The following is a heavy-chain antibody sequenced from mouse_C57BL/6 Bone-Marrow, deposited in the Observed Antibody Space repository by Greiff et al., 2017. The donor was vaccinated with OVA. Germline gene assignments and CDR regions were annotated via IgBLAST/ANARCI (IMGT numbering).Heavy chain of an antibody. CDR2: IDPENGDT. CDR1: GFNIKDDY. J-gene: IGHJ3*01. V-gene: IGHV14-4*01. Sequence: EVQLQQSGAELVRPGASVKLSCTASGFNIKDDYMHWVKQRPEQGLEWIGWIDPENGDTEYASKFQGKATITAHTSSNTAYLQLSSLTSEDTAVYYCTTRLLRYWGQGTLVTVSA. CDR3: TTRLLRY. D-gene: IGHD1-1*01.